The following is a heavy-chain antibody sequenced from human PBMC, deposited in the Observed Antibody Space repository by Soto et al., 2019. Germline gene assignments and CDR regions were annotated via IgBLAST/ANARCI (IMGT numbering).Heavy chain of an antibody. CDR2: IYHSGST. J-gene: IGHJ6*02. CDR1: GGSISSSNW. V-gene: IGHV4-4*02. Sequence: KPSETLSLTCAVSGGSISSSNWWSWVRQPPGKGLEWIGEIYHSGSTNYNPSLKSRVTISVDKSKNQFSLKLSSVTAADTAVYYCARVHRWYSGSYYGMDVWGQGTTVTVSS. D-gene: IGHD1-26*01. CDR3: ARVHRWYSGSYYGMDV.